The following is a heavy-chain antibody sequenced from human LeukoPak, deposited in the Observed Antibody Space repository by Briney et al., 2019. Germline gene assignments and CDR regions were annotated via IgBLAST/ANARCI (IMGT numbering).Heavy chain of an antibody. D-gene: IGHD4-17*01. CDR2: VSVDGRHE. V-gene: IGHV3-30*18. Sequence: GGSPRLSCAASGFTFSRYALHWVRQAPGKGLEWVAFVSVDGRHEDYGGSVEGRFSISRDNSKKTLYLQMNSLRAEDTAVYYCAKDNGDHAIDYWGRGTMVTVSS. CDR1: GFTFSRYA. J-gene: IGHJ4*02. CDR3: AKDNGDHAIDY.